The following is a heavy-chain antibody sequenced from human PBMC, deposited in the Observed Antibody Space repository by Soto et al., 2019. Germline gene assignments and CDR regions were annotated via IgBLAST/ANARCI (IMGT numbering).Heavy chain of an antibody. CDR3: ARTGHDSSGYYYDYYYGMDV. J-gene: IGHJ6*02. V-gene: IGHV4-59*01. D-gene: IGHD3-22*01. CDR1: GGSISSYY. Sequence: SETLSLTCTVSGGSISSYYWSWIRQPPGKGLEWIGYIYYSGSTNYNPSPKSRVTISVDTSKNQFSLKLSSVTAADTAVYYCARTGHDSSGYYYDYYYGMDVWGQGTTVTV. CDR2: IYYSGST.